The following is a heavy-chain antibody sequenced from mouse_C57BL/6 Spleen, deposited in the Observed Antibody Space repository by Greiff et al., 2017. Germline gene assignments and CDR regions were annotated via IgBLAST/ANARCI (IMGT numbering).Heavy chain of an antibody. CDR3: AREGNYYGWDY. CDR1: GFTFSSYA. J-gene: IGHJ2*01. V-gene: IGHV5-4*01. D-gene: IGHD1-2*01. Sequence: EVKLVESGGGLVKPGGSLKLSCAASGFTFSSYAMSWVRQTPEKRLAWVATISDGGSYTYYPDNVKGRFTISRDNAKNNLYLQMSHLKSEDTAMYYCAREGNYYGWDYWGQGTTLTVSS. CDR2: ISDGGSYT.